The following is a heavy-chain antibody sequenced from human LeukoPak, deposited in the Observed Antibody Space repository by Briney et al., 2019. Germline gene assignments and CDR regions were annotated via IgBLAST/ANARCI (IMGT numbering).Heavy chain of an antibody. D-gene: IGHD5-12*01. Sequence: GASVKVSCKASGYTFTGYYMHWVRQAPGQGLEWMGWINPNSGGTNYAQKFQGRVTMTRDTSISTAYMELSGLRSDDTAVYYCARNLPKIVATTDYYYYYMDVWGKGTTVTVSS. CDR3: ARNLPKIVATTDYYYYYMDV. V-gene: IGHV1-2*02. CDR2: INPNSGGT. J-gene: IGHJ6*03. CDR1: GYTFTGYY.